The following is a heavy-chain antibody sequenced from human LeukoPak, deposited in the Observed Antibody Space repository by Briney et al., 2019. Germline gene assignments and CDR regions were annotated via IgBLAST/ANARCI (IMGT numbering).Heavy chain of an antibody. CDR3: ARDKLGTVAGNINWFDP. D-gene: IGHD6-19*01. Sequence: GSSVKVSCKASGGTFSSYAISWVRQAPGQGLEWMGRIIPIFGTANYAQKFQGRVTITTDESTSTAYMELSNLGSEDTAVYYCARDKLGTVAGNINWFDPWGQGTLVTVSS. CDR1: GGTFSSYA. CDR2: IIPIFGTA. J-gene: IGHJ5*02. V-gene: IGHV1-69*05.